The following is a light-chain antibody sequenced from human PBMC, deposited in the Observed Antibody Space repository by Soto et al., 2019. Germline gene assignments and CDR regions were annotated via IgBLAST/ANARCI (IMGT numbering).Light chain of an antibody. V-gene: IGLV2-14*03. CDR2: SVS. J-gene: IGLJ1*01. Sequence: QSALTQPASVSGSPGQSITISCTGTSSDIGAYASVSWYQQLPDKAPKLIIYSVSHRSSGVSDRFSGSKSGNTASLTISGLHTEDEADYYCSSSTSSSTYVFGTGTKVTVL. CDR3: SSSTSSSTYV. CDR1: SSDIGAYAS.